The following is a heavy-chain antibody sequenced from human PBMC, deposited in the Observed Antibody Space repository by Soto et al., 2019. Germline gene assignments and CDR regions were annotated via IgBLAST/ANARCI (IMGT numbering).Heavy chain of an antibody. Sequence: QVQLVQSGAEVKKPGASVKVSCKVSGYTLSELFVHWVRQAPGKGLEWLGGFDPEEGNTIYAQNFRGRVTMTDDTSTDKAHMELSSLRSDDTAVYYCATGFPQWELVLYWGKGTLLTVSS. CDR1: GYTLSELF. V-gene: IGHV1-24*01. CDR2: FDPEEGNT. D-gene: IGHD1-26*01. CDR3: ATGFPQWELVLY. J-gene: IGHJ4*02.